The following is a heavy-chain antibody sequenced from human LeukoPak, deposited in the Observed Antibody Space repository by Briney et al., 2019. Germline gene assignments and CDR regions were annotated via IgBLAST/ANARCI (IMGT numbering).Heavy chain of an antibody. CDR1: GDSTSSYY. V-gene: IGHV4-59*01. J-gene: IGHJ2*01. Sequence: SEPLSLPCTVSGDSTSSYYWRWLRQPPGKGLEWIGYIYYSESTHYNPPLKPRVPLSVQTPKNQLSLSLSSVSAGDTPMYHCASSNWFRPYCYFELWGRGTLVTVSS. CDR3: ASSNWFRPYCYFEL. D-gene: IGHD1-20*01. CDR2: IYYSEST.